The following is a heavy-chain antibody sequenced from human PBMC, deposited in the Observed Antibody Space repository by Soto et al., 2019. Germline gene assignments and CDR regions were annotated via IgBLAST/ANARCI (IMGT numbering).Heavy chain of an antibody. V-gene: IGHV4-4*02. CDR1: GASVSRNNG. CDR3: AREEFLYSCSGTSYFDY. CDR2: IQHSELT. Sequence: ESLSLTCIVSGASVSRNNGWSGVRQSPGKELEWIVEIQHSELTNYNPSLNTSVTMSVDKSRNRFSLKVTSVHAADTAVYYCAREEFLYSCSGTSYFDYWGQGALVTVYS. D-gene: IGHD3-10*01. J-gene: IGHJ4*02.